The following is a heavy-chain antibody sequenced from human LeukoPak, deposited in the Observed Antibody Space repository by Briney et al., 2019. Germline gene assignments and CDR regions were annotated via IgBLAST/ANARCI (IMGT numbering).Heavy chain of an antibody. Sequence: GGSLRLSCAASGFTFSSYGMHWVRQAPGKGLEWVAFIRYDGSNKYYADSVKGRFTISRDNSKNTLYLQMNSLRGEDTAVYYCARPGSPRGGVRGGNWFDPWGQGTLVTVSS. CDR3: ARPGSPRGGVRGGNWFDP. CDR2: IRYDGSNK. V-gene: IGHV3-30*02. CDR1: GFTFSSYG. D-gene: IGHD3-10*01. J-gene: IGHJ5*02.